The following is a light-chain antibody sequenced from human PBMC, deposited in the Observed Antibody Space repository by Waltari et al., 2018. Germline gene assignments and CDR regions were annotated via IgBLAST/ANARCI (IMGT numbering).Light chain of an antibody. CDR1: SRDVWRYNL. Sequence: QSALTQPASVSGSPGQSITISCTGTSRDVWRYNLVPWSQQHPGKAPKLMIYEVSKRPSGVSNRFSGSKSGNTASLTISGLQAEDEADYYCCSYAGSSTFDVVFGGGTKLTVL. V-gene: IGLV2-23*02. CDR3: CSYAGSSTFDVV. J-gene: IGLJ2*01. CDR2: EVS.